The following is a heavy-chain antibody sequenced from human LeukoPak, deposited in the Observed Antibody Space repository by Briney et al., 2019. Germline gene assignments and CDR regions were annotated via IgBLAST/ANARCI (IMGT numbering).Heavy chain of an antibody. CDR2: INPSGGST. V-gene: IGHV1-46*01. J-gene: IGHJ6*03. Sequence: ASVKVSCKASGYTFTSYYMHWVRQAPGQGLEWMGIINPSGGSTSYAQKFQGRVTMTRDTSTSTVYMELSSLRSEDTAVYYCASVGPRCSSTSCPHQAKDYYYYYMDVWGKGTTVTVSS. D-gene: IGHD2-2*01. CDR1: GYTFTSYY. CDR3: ASVGPRCSSTSCPHQAKDYYYYYMDV.